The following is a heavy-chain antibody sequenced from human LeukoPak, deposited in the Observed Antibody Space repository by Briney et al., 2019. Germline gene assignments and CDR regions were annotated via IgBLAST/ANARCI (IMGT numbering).Heavy chain of an antibody. CDR1: GGSISSSSYY. Sequence: SETLSLTCTVSGGSISSSSYYWSWIRQPPGEGLEWIGYIYNSGNTNYNPSLESRVTISIDTSKNQFSLKLTSVTAADTAVYYCARYRAFDIWGRGTLVTVSS. J-gene: IGHJ3*02. CDR2: IYNSGNT. V-gene: IGHV4-61*01. CDR3: ARYRAFDI.